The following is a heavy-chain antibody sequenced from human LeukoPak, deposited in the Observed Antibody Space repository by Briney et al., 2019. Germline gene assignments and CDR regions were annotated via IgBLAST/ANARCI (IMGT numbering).Heavy chain of an antibody. J-gene: IGHJ4*02. CDR2: INPSGGTT. CDR3: ARVFANRRSGSFDY. CDR1: GYTFTNYY. Sequence: ASVKVSCKASGYTFTNYYIHWVRQAPGQGLEWMGLINPSGGTTNCAQKFQGRVTMTRDMSTTTVYMHLSSLRSEDTAVYYCARVFANRRSGSFDYWGQGTLVTVSS. D-gene: IGHD1-26*01. V-gene: IGHV1-46*01.